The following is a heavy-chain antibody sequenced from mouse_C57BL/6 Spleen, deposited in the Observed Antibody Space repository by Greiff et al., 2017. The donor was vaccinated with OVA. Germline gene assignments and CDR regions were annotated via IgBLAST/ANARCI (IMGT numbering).Heavy chain of an antibody. J-gene: IGHJ4*01. V-gene: IGHV1-15*01. Sequence: VQLQQSGAELVRPGASVTLSCKASGYTFTDYEMHWVKQTPVHGLEWIGAIDPETGGTAYNQKFKGKAILTADKSSSTAYMELRSLTSEDSAVYYCTRGRGNLYAMDYWGQGTSVTVSS. CDR1: GYTFTDYE. CDR3: TRGRGNLYAMDY. D-gene: IGHD2-1*01. CDR2: IDPETGGT.